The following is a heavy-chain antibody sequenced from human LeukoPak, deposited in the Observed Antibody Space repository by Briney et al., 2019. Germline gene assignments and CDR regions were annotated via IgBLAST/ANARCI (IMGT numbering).Heavy chain of an antibody. CDR1: GGSISSGGYY. Sequence: SETLSLTCTVSGGSISSGGYYWSWIRQHPGKGLEWIGYIYYSGSTYYNPSLKSRVTISVDTSKNQFSLKLSSVTAADTAVYYCARQYYDILTGYRPFDYWGQGPLVTVSS. D-gene: IGHD3-9*01. CDR2: IYYSGST. CDR3: ARQYYDILTGYRPFDY. V-gene: IGHV4-31*03. J-gene: IGHJ4*02.